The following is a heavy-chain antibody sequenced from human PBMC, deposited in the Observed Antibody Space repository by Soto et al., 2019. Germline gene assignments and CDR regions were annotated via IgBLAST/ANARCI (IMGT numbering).Heavy chain of an antibody. CDR2: ISSNGVGT. V-gene: IGHV3-64*01. CDR1: GFTLSGYA. J-gene: IGHJ6*03. D-gene: IGHD6-6*01. Sequence: GGSLRLSCAASGFTLSGYAMDWVRQAPGKGQEYVSGISSNGVGTYYANSVQGRFTISRDNSKNTVYLQMGSLRPEDMAVYYCARRARPDFYYMDVWGKGTTVTRLL. CDR3: ARRARPDFYYMDV.